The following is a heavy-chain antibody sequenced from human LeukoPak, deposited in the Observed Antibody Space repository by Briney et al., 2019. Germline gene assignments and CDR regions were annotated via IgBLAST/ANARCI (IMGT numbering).Heavy chain of an antibody. D-gene: IGHD3-10*01. CDR3: ARESGYGSGSYPDY. Sequence: GGSLRLSCAASGFTLTSYAMSWFRQAPGKGLEWVSSISSSSSYIFYADSVKGRFTISRDNAKNSLYLQMNSLRAEDTAVYYCARESGYGSGSYPDYWGQGTLVTVSS. CDR2: ISSSSSYI. V-gene: IGHV3-21*01. J-gene: IGHJ4*02. CDR1: GFTLTSYA.